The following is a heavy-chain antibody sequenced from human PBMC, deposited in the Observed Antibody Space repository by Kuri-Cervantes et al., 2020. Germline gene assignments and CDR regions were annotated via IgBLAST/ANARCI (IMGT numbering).Heavy chain of an antibody. CDR3: ARVPGYCSGGSCYRLYYYYGMDV. CDR1: EFTFSSYG. D-gene: IGHD2-15*01. Sequence: GESLKISCAASEFTFSSYGMHWVRQAPGKGLEWVAVIWYDGSNKYYADSVKGRFTISRDNSKNTLYLQMNSLRAEDTAVYYCARVPGYCSGGSCYRLYYYYGMDVWGQGPTVTVSS. J-gene: IGHJ6*02. V-gene: IGHV3-30*19. CDR2: IWYDGSNK.